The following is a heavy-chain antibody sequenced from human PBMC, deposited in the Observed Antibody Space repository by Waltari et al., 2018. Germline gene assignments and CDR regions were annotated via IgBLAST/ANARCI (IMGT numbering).Heavy chain of an antibody. V-gene: IGHV3-23*01. CDR2: ISDSGDTI. Sequence: EVHLLESGGGSVQPGGSLRLSCAASGFSFSTYATSWVRQAPGKGLEWVSGISDSGDTIFYADSVKGRFTVSRDNSEKTLYLHVKSLRGEDTAMYYCARAGLGSGPDYWGPGTLVTVSS. J-gene: IGHJ4*02. CDR3: ARAGLGSGPDY. CDR1: GFSFSTYA. D-gene: IGHD1-26*01.